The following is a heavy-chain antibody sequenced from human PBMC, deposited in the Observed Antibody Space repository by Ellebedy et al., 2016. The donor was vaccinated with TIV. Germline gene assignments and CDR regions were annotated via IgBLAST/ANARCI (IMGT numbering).Heavy chain of an antibody. V-gene: IGHV4-59*01. Sequence: MPSETLSLTCTVSGGSISSYFWSWIRQPPGKGLEWIGYMYNSGNTNYIPSLKSRVIISGDTSKNQLSLSLTSLTAADTAVYYCARGVMGYYSYGMDVWGQGTTVTVSS. CDR3: ARGVMGYYSYGMDV. CDR2: MYNSGNT. J-gene: IGHJ6*02. CDR1: GGSISSYF. D-gene: IGHD2-21*01.